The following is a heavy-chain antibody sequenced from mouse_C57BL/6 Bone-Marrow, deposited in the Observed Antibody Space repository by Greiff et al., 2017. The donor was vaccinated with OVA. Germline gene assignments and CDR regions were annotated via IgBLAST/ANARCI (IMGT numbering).Heavy chain of an antibody. Sequence: QVHVKQSGPELVKPGASVKISCKASGYAFSSSWMNWVKQRPGKGLEWIGRIYPGDGDTNYNGKFKGKATLTADKSSSTAYMQLSSLTSEDSAVYFCARSYGSRSYWYFDVWGTGTTVTVSS. V-gene: IGHV1-82*01. CDR2: IYPGDGDT. D-gene: IGHD1-1*01. CDR3: ARSYGSRSYWYFDV. CDR1: GYAFSSSW. J-gene: IGHJ1*03.